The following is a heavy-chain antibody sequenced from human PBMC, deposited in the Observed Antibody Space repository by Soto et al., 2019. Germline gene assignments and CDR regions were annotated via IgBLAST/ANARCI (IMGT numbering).Heavy chain of an antibody. CDR3: ARLGPYGSESYSFRYNWFDP. J-gene: IGHJ5*02. Sequence: PGGSLRLSCTTSGFTVSSSHMTWVRQAPGKELEWVSVIYSGGSSYYAVSVQGRFTISRDNSKNTVYLQMNSLRGEDTAMYYCARLGPYGSESYSFRYNWFDPWGQGT. V-gene: IGHV3-53*01. CDR1: GFTVSSSH. CDR2: IYSGGSS. D-gene: IGHD3-10*01.